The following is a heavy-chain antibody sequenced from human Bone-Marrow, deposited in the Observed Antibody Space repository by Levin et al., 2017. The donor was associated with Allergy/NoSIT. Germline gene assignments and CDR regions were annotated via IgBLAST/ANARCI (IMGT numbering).Heavy chain of an antibody. CDR2: ISGSGSST. Sequence: PGGSLRLSCAASGFTFSSYAMSWVRQAPGKGLEWVSGISGSGSSTDHADSVKGRFTISRDKSKSTLYLQMNNVRAEDTAVYFCAKDFGGYYDSPLSAFDFWGQGTMVTVSS. J-gene: IGHJ3*01. CDR1: GFTFSSYA. D-gene: IGHD3-22*01. V-gene: IGHV3-23*01. CDR3: AKDFGGYYDSPLSAFDF.